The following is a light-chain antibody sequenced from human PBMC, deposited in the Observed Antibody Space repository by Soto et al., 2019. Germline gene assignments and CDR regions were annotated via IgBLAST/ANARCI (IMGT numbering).Light chain of an antibody. CDR2: DVS. Sequence: QSALTQPRSVSGSPGQSVTISCTGTSNDVGGYNFVSWYQQHPGKVPKLFIYDVSRRPSGVPDRFSGSKSGNTASLTISGLQAEDEADYYCSSCAGCYTLVFGGGTKLTVL. V-gene: IGLV2-11*01. CDR1: SNDVGGYNF. CDR3: SSCAGCYTLV. J-gene: IGLJ2*01.